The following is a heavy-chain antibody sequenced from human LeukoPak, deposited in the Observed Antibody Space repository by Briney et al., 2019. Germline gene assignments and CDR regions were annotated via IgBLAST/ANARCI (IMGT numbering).Heavy chain of an antibody. CDR2: ISWNSGNL. D-gene: IGHD1-1*01. J-gene: IGHJ4*02. Sequence: GGSLRLSCAASGFTFDDYAMHWVRQAPGKGLEWVSGISWNSGNLVYADSVKGRFIISRDNAKNSLFLQMNSLRAEDTALYYCAKAPPHNWNDPTLFDYWGQGTLVTVSS. V-gene: IGHV3-9*01. CDR3: AKAPPHNWNDPTLFDY. CDR1: GFTFDDYA.